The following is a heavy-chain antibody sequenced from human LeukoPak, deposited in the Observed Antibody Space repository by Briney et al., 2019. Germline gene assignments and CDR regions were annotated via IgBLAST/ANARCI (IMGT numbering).Heavy chain of an antibody. CDR1: GYAFTGSY. J-gene: IGHJ5*02. D-gene: IGHD3-10*01. CDR3: ARDRAMVRGVTPFDP. V-gene: IGHV1-18*04. Sequence: GSVKVSCKAAGYAFTGSYIHWVRQAPGQGREWMGWISAYNGNTNYAQKLQGRVTMTTDTSTSTAYMELRSLRSDDTAVYYCARDRAMVRGVTPFDPWGQGTLVTVSS. CDR2: ISAYNGNT.